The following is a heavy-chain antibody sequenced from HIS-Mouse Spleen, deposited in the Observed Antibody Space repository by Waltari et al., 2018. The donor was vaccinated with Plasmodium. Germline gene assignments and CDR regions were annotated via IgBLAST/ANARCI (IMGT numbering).Heavy chain of an antibody. D-gene: IGHD6-13*01. Sequence: EVQLVESGGGLVKPGGSLRLSCAASGLTFSTDSMNWVRQAPGKGLEWVSSISSSSSYIYYADSVKGRFTISRDNAKNSLYLQMNSLRAEDTAVYYCARESSSSWYFDYWGQGTLVTVSS. CDR3: ARESSSSWYFDY. CDR2: ISSSSSYI. V-gene: IGHV3-21*01. J-gene: IGHJ4*02. CDR1: GLTFSTDS.